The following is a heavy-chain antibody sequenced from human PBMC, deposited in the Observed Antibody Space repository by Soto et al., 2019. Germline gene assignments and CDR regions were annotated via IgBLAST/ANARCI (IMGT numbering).Heavy chain of an antibody. V-gene: IGHV3-23*01. D-gene: IGHD3-22*01. Sequence: EVQLLESGGGLVQPGGSLRLSCAASGFTFSSYAMSWVRQAPGKGLEWVSAISGSGGSTYYADSVKGRFTISRDNSKNTLYLQMNSLRAEDTAVYYCAKPRPSSGYYGDHGDAFDIWGQGTMVTVSS. CDR1: GFTFSSYA. CDR3: AKPRPSSGYYGDHGDAFDI. J-gene: IGHJ3*02. CDR2: ISGSGGST.